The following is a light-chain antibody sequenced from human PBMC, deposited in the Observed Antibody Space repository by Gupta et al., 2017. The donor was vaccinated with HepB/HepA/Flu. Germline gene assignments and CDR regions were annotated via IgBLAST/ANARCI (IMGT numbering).Light chain of an antibody. Sequence: SVLTQPPSASGPPGQTVTISCSGSTSNIGKNTVYWYQHLPGTAPKFLIYSNNQRPSGVPERFSGSKSGTSAAVANSWLQAEDEADYYCAAGDDSRNGVVFGGGTKLTVL. CDR1: TSNIGKNT. V-gene: IGLV1-44*01. CDR3: AAGDDSRNGVV. J-gene: IGLJ2*01. CDR2: SNN.